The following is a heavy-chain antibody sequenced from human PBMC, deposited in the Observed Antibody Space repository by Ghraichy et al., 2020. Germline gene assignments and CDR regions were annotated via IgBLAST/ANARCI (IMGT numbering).Heavy chain of an antibody. CDR1: GGSFSGYY. CDR2: INHSGST. CDR3: ARIAAAGRKPLDY. D-gene: IGHD6-13*01. J-gene: IGHJ4*02. V-gene: IGHV4-34*01. Sequence: SETLSLTCAVYGGSFSGYYWSWIRQPPGKGLEWIGEINHSGSTNYNPSLKSRVTISVDTSKNQFSLKLSSVTAADTAVYYCARIAAAGRKPLDYWGQGTLVTVSS.